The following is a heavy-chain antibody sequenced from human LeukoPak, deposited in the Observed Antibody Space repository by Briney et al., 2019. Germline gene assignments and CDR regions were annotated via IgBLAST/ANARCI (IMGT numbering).Heavy chain of an antibody. D-gene: IGHD3-9*01. CDR2: ISYDGSNK. CDR1: GFTFSSYG. CDR3: AKVLSEGYLPGYYNPFDS. V-gene: IGHV3-30*18. Sequence: GGSLRLSCAASGFTFSSYGMHWVRQAPGKGLEWVAVISYDGSNKYYADSVKGRFTISRDNSKNTLFLQMNSLRAEDTAVYYCAKVLSEGYLPGYYNPFDSWGRGTLVTVSS. J-gene: IGHJ4*02.